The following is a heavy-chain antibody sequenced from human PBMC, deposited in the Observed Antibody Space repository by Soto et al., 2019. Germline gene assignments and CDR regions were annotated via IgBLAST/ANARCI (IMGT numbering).Heavy chain of an antibody. Sequence: GVSMRLSCAASGFTISGNFMNWVRQAPGKGLEWVSIIYSAGSVDYADSVKGRFTISRDNSKNTMYLQMNSLTVEDTAVYYCARDLSTRGYFDLWGQGTLVTVSS. CDR1: GFTISGNF. CDR2: IYSAGSV. V-gene: IGHV3-66*01. J-gene: IGHJ4*02. D-gene: IGHD1-1*01. CDR3: ARDLSTRGYFDL.